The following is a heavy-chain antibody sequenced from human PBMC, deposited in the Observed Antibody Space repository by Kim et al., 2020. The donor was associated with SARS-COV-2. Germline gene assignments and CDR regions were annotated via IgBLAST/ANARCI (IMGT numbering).Heavy chain of an antibody. CDR2: ISYSGST. Sequence: SETLSLTCTVSGGSISPYSWSWIRQPPGKGLEWIGYISYSGSTSYNPSLKSRVTTSVDTSKNQFSLKLSSVTAADTAVYYCARDRRTYGEIDYWGQGTLVTVSS. D-gene: IGHD4-17*01. V-gene: IGHV4-59*01. J-gene: IGHJ4*02. CDR1: GGSISPYS. CDR3: ARDRRTYGEIDY.